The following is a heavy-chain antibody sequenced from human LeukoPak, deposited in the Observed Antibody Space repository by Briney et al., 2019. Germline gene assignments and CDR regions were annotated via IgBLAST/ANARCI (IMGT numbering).Heavy chain of an antibody. V-gene: IGHV3-23*01. Sequence: GGSPRLSCAASGFSYSTSLMGWVCQAPGEGLQWFSAISGVGETTYYPVSVNGRFTISRDNSESTLYLRMYSLGADDTAVYYCAEVRKAWDCWGQGTQVTVSS. CDR1: GFSYSTSL. J-gene: IGHJ4*02. CDR2: ISGVGETT. CDR3: AEVRKAWDC.